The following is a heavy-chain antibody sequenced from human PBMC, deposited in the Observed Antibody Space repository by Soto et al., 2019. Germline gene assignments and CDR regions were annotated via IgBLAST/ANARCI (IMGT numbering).Heavy chain of an antibody. CDR2: IYYSGST. J-gene: IGHJ4*02. CDR3: AREGRIAAAGRFGY. Sequence: TLSLTCTVSGGSISSGDYYWSWIRQVPGKGLEWIGYIYYSGSTYYNPSLKSRVAMSVDTSKNQFSLKLSSVTAADAAIYYCAREGRIAAAGRFGYWGQGTLVTVSS. V-gene: IGHV4-31*03. D-gene: IGHD6-13*01. CDR1: GGSISSGDYY.